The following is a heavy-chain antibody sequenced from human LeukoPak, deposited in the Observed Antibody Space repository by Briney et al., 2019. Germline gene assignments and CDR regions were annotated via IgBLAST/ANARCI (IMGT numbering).Heavy chain of an antibody. V-gene: IGHV1-69*05. CDR2: IIPIFGTA. J-gene: IGHJ3*02. CDR1: GGTFSSYT. Sequence: SVKVSCKASGGTFSSYTISWVRQAPGQGLEWMGGIIPIFGTANYAQKFQGRVTITTDESTSTAYMELSSLRSEDTAVYYCARGRRIQLWPTAFDIWGQGTMVTVSS. CDR3: ARGRRIQLWPTAFDI. D-gene: IGHD5-18*01.